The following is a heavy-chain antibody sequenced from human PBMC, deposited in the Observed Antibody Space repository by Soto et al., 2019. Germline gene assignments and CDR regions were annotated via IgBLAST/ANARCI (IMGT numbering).Heavy chain of an antibody. Sequence: QVQLVQSGAEVKKPGSSVKVSCKASGGTFSSYAISWVRQAPGQGLEWMGGTIPIFGTASYAQKFQGSVTITADEFMCTAYMELGSLGSEDTAVYYCAGPTRYYLDSSGQSACFVPWCQGPLVTVSS. CDR3: AGPTRYYLDSSGQSACFVP. D-gene: IGHD3-22*01. J-gene: IGHJ5*02. CDR1: GGTFSSYA. CDR2: TIPIFGTA. V-gene: IGHV1-69*12.